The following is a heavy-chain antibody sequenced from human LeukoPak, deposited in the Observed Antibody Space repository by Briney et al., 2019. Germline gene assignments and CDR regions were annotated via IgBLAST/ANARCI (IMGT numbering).Heavy chain of an antibody. V-gene: IGHV4-59*08. Sequence: KPSETLSLTCTVSGGSISSYYWSWIREPPGKGLEWIGYIYYSGSTNYNPSLKSRVTISVDTSKNQFSLKLSSVTAADTAVYYCARHRPDCSGGSRYNWFDPWGQGTLVTVSS. CDR2: IYYSGST. CDR1: GGSISSYY. CDR3: ARHRPDCSGGSRYNWFDP. J-gene: IGHJ5*02. D-gene: IGHD2-15*01.